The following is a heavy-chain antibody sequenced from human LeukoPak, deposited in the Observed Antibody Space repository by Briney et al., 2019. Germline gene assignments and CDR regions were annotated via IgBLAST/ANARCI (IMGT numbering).Heavy chain of an antibody. J-gene: IGHJ4*02. CDR3: AMRTSWSGYFDY. CDR2: IYYSGST. D-gene: IGHD3-3*01. V-gene: IGHV4-59*01. Sequence: ASETLSLTCTVSGGSISSYYWSWIRQPPGKGLEWIGYIYYSGSTNYNPSLKSRVTISVDTSKNQFSLKLSSVTAADTAVYYCAMRTSWSGYFDYWSQGTLVTVSS. CDR1: GGSISSYY.